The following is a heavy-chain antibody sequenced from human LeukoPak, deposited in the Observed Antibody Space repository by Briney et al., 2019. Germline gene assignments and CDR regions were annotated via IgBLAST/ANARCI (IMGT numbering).Heavy chain of an antibody. J-gene: IGHJ5*02. CDR2: ISANNGNT. CDR1: GYTFTRYG. CDR3: AREGSIQVWSREFDP. D-gene: IGHD5-18*01. Sequence: VASVKVSCKATGYTFTRYGISWVRQAPGQGLEWMGWISANNGNTKYAQKVQGRVTMTTDTSTSTAYMELRSLRSDDTAVYYCAREGSIQVWSREFDPWGQGTQVTVPS. V-gene: IGHV1-18*01.